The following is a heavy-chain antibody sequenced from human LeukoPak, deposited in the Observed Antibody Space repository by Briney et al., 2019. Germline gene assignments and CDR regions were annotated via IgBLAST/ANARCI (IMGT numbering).Heavy chain of an antibody. Sequence: PSETLSLTCTVSGGSISSSSFYWGWIRQPPGKGLEWIGNIYYSGSTYYDPSLKSRVTISVDTSKNQFSLRLSSVTAADTAVYYCARGYGSGSFFGYWGQGTLVTVSS. J-gene: IGHJ4*02. V-gene: IGHV4-39*01. CDR3: ARGYGSGSFFGY. CDR2: IYYSGST. CDR1: GGSISSSSFY. D-gene: IGHD3-10*01.